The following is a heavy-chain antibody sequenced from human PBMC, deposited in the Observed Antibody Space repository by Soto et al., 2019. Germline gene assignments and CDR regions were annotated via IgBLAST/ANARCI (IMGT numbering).Heavy chain of an antibody. CDR2: IKSKTDGGTT. CDR1: GFTFSNAW. V-gene: IGHV3-15*07. CDR3: TTDVVGATYYYYGMDV. J-gene: IGHJ6*02. Sequence: GGSLRLSCAASGFTFSNAWMNWVRQAPGKGLEWVGRIKSKTDGGTTDYAAPVKGRFTISRDDSKNTLYLQMNSLKTEDTAVYYCTTDVVGATYYYYGMDVWGQGTTVTVSS. D-gene: IGHD1-26*01.